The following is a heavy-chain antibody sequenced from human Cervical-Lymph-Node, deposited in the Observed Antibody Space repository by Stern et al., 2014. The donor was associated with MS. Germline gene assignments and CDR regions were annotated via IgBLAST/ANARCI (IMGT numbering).Heavy chain of an antibody. Sequence: QVTLRESGPTLVKPTQTLTLTCTFSGFSLTTSGVAVGWIRQPPGKALEWLVLIYWDDDKWYASALKSRLTITKDTSKNQVVLIVTSMDPVDTATYYCAHRQGVHAPFDFWGQGTLVTVSS. CDR2: IYWDDDK. D-gene: IGHD3-16*01. V-gene: IGHV2-5*09. CDR3: AHRQGVHAPFDF. J-gene: IGHJ4*02. CDR1: GFSLTTSGVA.